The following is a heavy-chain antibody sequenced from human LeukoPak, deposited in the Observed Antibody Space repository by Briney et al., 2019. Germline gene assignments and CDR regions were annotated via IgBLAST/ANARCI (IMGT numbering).Heavy chain of an antibody. V-gene: IGHV1-2*02. CDR1: GYTFSSYD. J-gene: IGHJ5*02. Sequence: ASVKVSCKASGYTFSSYDINWVRQATGQGLEWMGWINPNSGGTNYAQKFQGRVTMTRDTSISTAYMELSRLRSDDTAVYYCARGRGVTTVTTWFDPWGQGTLVTVSS. D-gene: IGHD4-17*01. CDR3: ARGRGVTTVTTWFDP. CDR2: INPNSGGT.